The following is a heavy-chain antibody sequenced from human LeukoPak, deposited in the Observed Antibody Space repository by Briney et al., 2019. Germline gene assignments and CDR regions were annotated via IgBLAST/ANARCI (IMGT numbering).Heavy chain of an antibody. CDR1: GGSISSYY. CDR3: ARAGLVDAFDI. V-gene: IGHV4-59*08. D-gene: IGHD6-6*01. Sequence: SETLSLTCTVSGGSISSYYWSWIRQPPGKGLEWIGYIYYSGSTNYNPSLKSRVTISVATSKNQFSLKLSSVTAADTAVYYCARAGLVDAFDIWGQGTMVTVSS. CDR2: IYYSGST. J-gene: IGHJ3*02.